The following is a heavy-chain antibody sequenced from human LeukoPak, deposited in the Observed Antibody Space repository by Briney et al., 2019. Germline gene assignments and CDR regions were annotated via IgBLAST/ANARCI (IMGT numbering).Heavy chain of an antibody. CDR3: ARLRALSGHRGAFDI. Sequence: ASVKVSCKASGYTFTSYDINWVRQATGQGLEWMGWMNPNSGNTGYAQKFQGRVTMTRNTSISTAYMGLSSLRSEDTAIYYCARLRALSGHRGAFDIWGQGTLVTVSS. CDR1: GYTFTSYD. D-gene: IGHD5/OR15-5a*01. CDR2: MNPNSGNT. V-gene: IGHV1-8*01. J-gene: IGHJ3*02.